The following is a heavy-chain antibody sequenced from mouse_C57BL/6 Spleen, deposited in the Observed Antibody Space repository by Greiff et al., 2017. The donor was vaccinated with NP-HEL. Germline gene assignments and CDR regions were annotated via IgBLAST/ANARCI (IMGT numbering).Heavy chain of an antibody. CDR2: IHPNSGST. Sequence: VQLQQPGAELVKPGASVKLSCKASGYTFTSYWMHWVKQRPGQGLEWIGMIHPNSGSTNYNEKFKIKATLTVDKSSSTAYMQLSSLTSEDSAVYYCARRTTVVANYFDYWGQGTTLTVSS. D-gene: IGHD1-1*01. CDR1: GYTFTSYW. CDR3: ARRTTVVANYFDY. J-gene: IGHJ2*01. V-gene: IGHV1-64*01.